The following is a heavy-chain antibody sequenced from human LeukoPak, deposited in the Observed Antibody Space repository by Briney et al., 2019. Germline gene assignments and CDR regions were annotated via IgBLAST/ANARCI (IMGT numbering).Heavy chain of an antibody. J-gene: IGHJ6*04. V-gene: IGHV3-23*01. CDR3: AELGITMIGGV. CDR1: GFTFSSYA. D-gene: IGHD3-10*02. CDR2: ISDSGGNR. Sequence: GGSLRLSCAGSGFTFSSYAMSWVRQALGKGLEWVSAISDSGGNRYYADSVEGRFTISRDNSKNSLYLQMNSLRAEDTAVYYCAELGITMIGGVWGKGTTVTISS.